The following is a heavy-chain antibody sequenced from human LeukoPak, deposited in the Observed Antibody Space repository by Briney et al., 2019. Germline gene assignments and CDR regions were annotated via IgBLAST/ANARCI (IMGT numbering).Heavy chain of an antibody. CDR1: RFTFSSYA. D-gene: IGHD5-18*01. CDR2: ISGGGGST. J-gene: IGHJ4*02. V-gene: IGHV3-23*01. Sequence: GGSLRLSCAASRFTFSSYAMSWVRQAPGKGLEWVSVISGGGGSTYYADSVKGRFTISRDNSKNTLYLQMNSLRAEDTAVYYCAGRGITAMVSTLDYWGQGTLVTVSS. CDR3: AGRGITAMVSTLDY.